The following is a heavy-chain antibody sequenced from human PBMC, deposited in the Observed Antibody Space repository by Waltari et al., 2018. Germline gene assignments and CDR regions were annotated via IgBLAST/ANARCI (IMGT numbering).Heavy chain of an antibody. Sequence: QVQLQQWGAGLLKPSETLSLTCAVYGGSFSGYYWSWIRQPPGKGLEWIGEINHSGSTNYTPALKSRVTISVDTSKNQFSLKLSSVTAADTAVHYCARARLGGSYQKGYDYWGQGTLVTVSS. CDR2: INHSGST. J-gene: IGHJ4*02. CDR1: GGSFSGYY. V-gene: IGHV4-34*01. D-gene: IGHD1-26*01. CDR3: ARARLGGSYQKGYDY.